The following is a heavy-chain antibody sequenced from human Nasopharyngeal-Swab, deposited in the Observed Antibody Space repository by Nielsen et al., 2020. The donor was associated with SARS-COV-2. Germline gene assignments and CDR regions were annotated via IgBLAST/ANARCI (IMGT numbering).Heavy chain of an antibody. CDR2: ISAYNGNT. Sequence: ASVKVSCKASGYTFTSYGISWVRQAPGQGLEWMGWISAYNGNTNYAQKLQGRVTMTTDTSTSTAYMELRSLRSGDTAVYYCARIGYCSGGSCYDVVLPLFYGMDVWGQGTTVTVSS. J-gene: IGHJ6*02. D-gene: IGHD2-15*01. CDR1: GYTFTSYG. V-gene: IGHV1-18*04. CDR3: ARIGYCSGGSCYDVVLPLFYGMDV.